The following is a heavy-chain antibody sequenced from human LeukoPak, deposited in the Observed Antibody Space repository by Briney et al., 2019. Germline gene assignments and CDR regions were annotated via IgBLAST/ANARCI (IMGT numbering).Heavy chain of an antibody. Sequence: GGSLRLSCSASAFTFSMYWITWVRQAPGKGLEWVAIIKEDGSDKYYVDSVRGRFTISRDNAENSLNLQMNSLTAEDTALYYCVRDGIRDIPGVITIRYDYWGQGTLVTVSS. CDR3: VRDGIRDIPGVITIRYDY. J-gene: IGHJ4*02. CDR2: IKEDGSDK. V-gene: IGHV3-7*05. CDR1: AFTFSMYW. D-gene: IGHD3-10*01.